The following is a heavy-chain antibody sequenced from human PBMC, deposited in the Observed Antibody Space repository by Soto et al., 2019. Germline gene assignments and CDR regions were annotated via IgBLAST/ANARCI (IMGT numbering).Heavy chain of an antibody. CDR3: ARGGPPSRYYYDSSSGWFDP. CDR2: ISAYNGNT. D-gene: IGHD3-22*01. Sequence: GASVKVSCKASGYTFTSYGISWVRQAPGQGLEWMGWISAYNGNTNYAQKLQGRVTMTTDTSTSTAYMELRSLRSDDTAVYYCARGGPPSRYYYDSSSGWFDPWGQGTLVPSPQ. CDR1: GYTFTSYG. J-gene: IGHJ5*02. V-gene: IGHV1-18*01.